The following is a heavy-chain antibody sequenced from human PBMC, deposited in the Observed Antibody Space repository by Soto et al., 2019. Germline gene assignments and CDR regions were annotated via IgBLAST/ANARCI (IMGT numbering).Heavy chain of an antibody. J-gene: IGHJ5*02. Sequence: SETLSLTCTVSGYSISGFPWSWIRQPPGKGLEWIGYIYYSGSTNYNPSLKSRVTISVDRSNNQFSLKLSSVTAADTAVYYCARVPGDFWSGYYSWFDPWGQGTLVTVSS. CDR2: IYYSGST. CDR3: ARVPGDFWSGYYSWFDP. V-gene: IGHV4-59*12. CDR1: GYSISGFP. D-gene: IGHD3-3*01.